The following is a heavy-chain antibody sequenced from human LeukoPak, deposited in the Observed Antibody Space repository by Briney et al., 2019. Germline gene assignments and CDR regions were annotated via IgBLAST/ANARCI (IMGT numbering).Heavy chain of an antibody. CDR3: ARGSLLWFGELLQDFDY. D-gene: IGHD3-10*01. Sequence: PGRSQRLSCAASGFTFSSYAMHWVRQAPGKGLEWVAVISYDGSNKYYADSVKGRFTISRDNSKNTLYLQMNSLRAEDTAVYYCARGSLLWFGELLQDFDYWGQGTLVTVSS. CDR1: GFTFSSYA. J-gene: IGHJ4*02. CDR2: ISYDGSNK. V-gene: IGHV3-30-3*01.